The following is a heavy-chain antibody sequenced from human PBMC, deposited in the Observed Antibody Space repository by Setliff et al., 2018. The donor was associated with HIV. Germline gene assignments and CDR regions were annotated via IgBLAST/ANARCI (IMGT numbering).Heavy chain of an antibody. J-gene: IGHJ4*02. D-gene: IGHD6-19*01. CDR1: GGSISTSSYY. Sequence: SETLSLTCNVSGGSISTSSYYWIWVRQPPGEGLEWIGNIYYSGSTYYNPSLQSRITISVDTSQNQFSLKVSSVTASDTAVYYCASQGRSGWLWGGFVSWGQGTRVTVSS. CDR3: ASQGRSGWLWGGFVS. V-gene: IGHV4-39*01. CDR2: IYYSGST.